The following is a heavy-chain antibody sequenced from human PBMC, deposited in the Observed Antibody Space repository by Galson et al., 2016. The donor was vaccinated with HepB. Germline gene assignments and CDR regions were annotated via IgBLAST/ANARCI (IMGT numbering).Heavy chain of an antibody. CDR2: IYNTGST. CDR3: ARGSEQWLSYFDY. V-gene: IGHV4-59*11. Sequence: SETLSLTCTVSGGSISSHYWSWIRQPPGKGLEWIGYIYNTGSTNYNPSLKSRVTITLDTSKNQFSLKLSSVTAADTAVYYCARGSEQWLSYFDYWGQGTLVTVSS. CDR1: GGSISSHY. D-gene: IGHD6-19*01. J-gene: IGHJ4*02.